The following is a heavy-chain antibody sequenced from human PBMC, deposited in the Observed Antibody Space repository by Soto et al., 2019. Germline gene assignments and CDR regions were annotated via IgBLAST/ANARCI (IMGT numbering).Heavy chain of an antibody. CDR3: ARLGSSSWPPTFDY. D-gene: IGHD6-13*01. J-gene: IGHJ4*02. V-gene: IGHV1-3*01. CDR2: INAGNGNT. CDR1: GGTFSSYA. Sequence: ASVKVSCKASGGTFSSYAISWVRQAPGQGLEWMGWINAGNGNTKYSQKFQGRVTITRDTSASTAYMELSSLRSEDTAVYYCARLGSSSWPPTFDYWGQGTLVTVSS.